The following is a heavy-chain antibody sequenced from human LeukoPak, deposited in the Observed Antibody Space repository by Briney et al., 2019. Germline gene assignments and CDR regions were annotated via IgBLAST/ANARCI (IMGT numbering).Heavy chain of an antibody. CDR2: INPNSGGT. CDR3: ATAPIKSTRYYYYYMDV. D-gene: IGHD2-2*01. Sequence: EASVKVSCKASGYTFTGYYMHWVRQAPGQGLEWMGWINPNSGGTNYAQKFQGRVTMTRDTSISTAYMELSRLRSDDTAVYYCATAPIKSTRYYYYYMDVWGKGTTVTISS. J-gene: IGHJ6*03. CDR1: GYTFTGYY. V-gene: IGHV1-2*02.